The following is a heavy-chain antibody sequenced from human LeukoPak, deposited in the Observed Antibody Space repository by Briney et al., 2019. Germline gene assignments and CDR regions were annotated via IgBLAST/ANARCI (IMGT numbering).Heavy chain of an antibody. J-gene: IGHJ4*02. V-gene: IGHV3-21*01. Sequence: AGGSLRLSCAASGFTFSSYGMNWVRQAPGKGLEWVSSISSSSSYIYYADSVKGRFTISRDNAKNSLYLQMNSLRAEDTAVYYCARVLTARFTGGVYWGQGTLVTVSS. CDR1: GFTFSSYG. CDR3: ARVLTARFTGGVY. D-gene: IGHD6-6*01. CDR2: ISSSSSYI.